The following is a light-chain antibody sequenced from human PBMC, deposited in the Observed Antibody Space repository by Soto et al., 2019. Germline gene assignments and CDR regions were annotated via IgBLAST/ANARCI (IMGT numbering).Light chain of an antibody. Sequence: QSVLTQPASVSGSPGQSITISCTGTSSDGGGYKDVSWYQQYPGKAPKLMMYEVSNRPSGVSNRFSASKSGNTASLTISGLQAEDEADYYRSSYTSSSPCVYGTGTKLTVL. CDR3: SSYTSSSPCV. V-gene: IGLV2-14*01. CDR1: SSDGGGYKD. J-gene: IGLJ1*01. CDR2: EVS.